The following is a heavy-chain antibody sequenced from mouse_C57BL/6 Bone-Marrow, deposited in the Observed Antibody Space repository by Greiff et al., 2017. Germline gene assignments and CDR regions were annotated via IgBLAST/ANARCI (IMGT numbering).Heavy chain of an antibody. J-gene: IGHJ1*03. V-gene: IGHV1-52*01. D-gene: IGHD4-1*01. Sequence: QVQLQQPGAELVRPGSSVKLSCKASGYTFTSYWMHWVKQRPIQGLEWIGNIDPSDSETHYNQKFKDKATLTVDKSSSTAYMQLSSLTSEDSAVYYSARGRHLGRCWYFDVWGTGTTVTVSS. CDR3: ARGRHLGRCWYFDV. CDR1: GYTFTSYW. CDR2: IDPSDSET.